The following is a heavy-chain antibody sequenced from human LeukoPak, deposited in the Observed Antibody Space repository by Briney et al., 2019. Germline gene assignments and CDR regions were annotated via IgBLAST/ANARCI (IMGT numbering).Heavy chain of an antibody. V-gene: IGHV4-30-4*07. CDR3: ARLGYYPHYNWFDP. Sequence: PSETLSLTCAVSGGSISSGGYSWSWIRQPPGKGLEWIGYIYYSGSTYYNPSLKSRVTISVDTSKNQLSLKLSSVTAADTAVYYCARLGYYPHYNWFDPWGQGTLVTVSS. CDR2: IYYSGST. CDR1: GGSISSGGYS. D-gene: IGHD3-22*01. J-gene: IGHJ5*02.